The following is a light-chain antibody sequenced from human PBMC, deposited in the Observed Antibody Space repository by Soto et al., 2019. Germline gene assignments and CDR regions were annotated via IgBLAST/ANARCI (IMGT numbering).Light chain of an antibody. CDR3: SSYAGSNNFV. CDR2: EVS. J-gene: IGLJ1*01. V-gene: IGLV2-8*01. Sequence: QSALTQPPSASGSPGQSVTISCTGTSSDVGRFNYVSWYQQHPGGAPKLIIYEVSQRPSGVPDRFSGSKSGNTASLTVSGLQIEDEADYYCSSYAGSNNFVFGTGTKVTVL. CDR1: SSDVGRFNY.